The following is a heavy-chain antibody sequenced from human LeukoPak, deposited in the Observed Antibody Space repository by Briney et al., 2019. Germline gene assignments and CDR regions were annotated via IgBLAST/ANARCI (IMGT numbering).Heavy chain of an antibody. CDR1: GFTFSSYA. D-gene: IGHD6-13*01. V-gene: IGHV3-30-3*01. CDR3: AKDTSLGYTSSWYYFDY. CDR2: ISYDGSNK. Sequence: QPGGSLRLSCAASGFTFSSYAMHWVRQAPGKGLEWVAVISYDGSNKYYADSVKGRFTISRDNSNNALYLQMNSLRAEDTAVYYCAKDTSLGYTSSWYYFDYWGQGTLVTVSS. J-gene: IGHJ4*02.